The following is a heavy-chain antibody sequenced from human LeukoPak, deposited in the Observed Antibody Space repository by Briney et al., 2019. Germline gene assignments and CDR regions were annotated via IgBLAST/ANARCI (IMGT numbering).Heavy chain of an antibody. J-gene: IGHJ5*02. CDR1: GFTFTTYW. CDR2: IKQDGTEK. Sequence: GGSLRLSCAASGFTFTTYWMSWVRQPPGKGLEWVANIKQDGTEKYYVDSVKGRFTISRDNAKNSLYLQMNSLRAEDTAVYYCARDDREYYDFWSGYYMPNWFDPWGQGTLVTVSS. V-gene: IGHV3-7*01. CDR3: ARDDREYYDFWSGYYMPNWFDP. D-gene: IGHD3-3*01.